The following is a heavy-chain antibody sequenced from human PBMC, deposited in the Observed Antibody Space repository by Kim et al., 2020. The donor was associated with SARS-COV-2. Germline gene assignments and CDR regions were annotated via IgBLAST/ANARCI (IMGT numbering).Heavy chain of an antibody. V-gene: IGHV1-69*13. Sequence: SVKVSCKASGGTFSSYAISWVRQAPGQGLEWMGGIIPIFGTANYAQKFQGRVTITADESTSTAYMELSSLRAEDTAVYYCARWGENSDYYDSSGPDAFDIWGQGTMVTVSS. J-gene: IGHJ3*02. D-gene: IGHD3-22*01. CDR3: ARWGENSDYYDSSGPDAFDI. CDR1: GGTFSSYA. CDR2: IIPIFGTA.